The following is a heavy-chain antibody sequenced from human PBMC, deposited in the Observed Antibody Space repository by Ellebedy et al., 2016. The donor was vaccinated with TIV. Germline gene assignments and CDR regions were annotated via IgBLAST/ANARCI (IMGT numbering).Heavy chain of an antibody. CDR2: IYTSGST. Sequence: SETLSLTXTVSGGSISSGSYYWSWIRQPAGKGLEWIGRIYTSGSTNYNPSLKSRVTMSVDTSKNQFSLKLSSVTAADTAVYYCARFVARPLFAFDYWGQGTLVTVSS. CDR3: ARFVARPLFAFDY. CDR1: GGSISSGSYY. D-gene: IGHD2-15*01. J-gene: IGHJ4*02. V-gene: IGHV4-61*02.